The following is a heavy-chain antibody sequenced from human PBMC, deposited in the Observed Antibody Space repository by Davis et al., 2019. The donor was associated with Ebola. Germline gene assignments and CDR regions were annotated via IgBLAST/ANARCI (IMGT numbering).Heavy chain of an antibody. Sequence: HTGGSLRLSCAASRFTFSDSWMHWVRHVPGKGLVWVARINSDGTTTHYADSVKGRFTTSRDNAKNTLYLQMNSLRDDDTALYYCTRGVDTTGASWSDALDIWGQGTMVTVSS. D-gene: IGHD1-14*01. V-gene: IGHV3-74*01. CDR1: RFTFSDSW. J-gene: IGHJ3*02. CDR2: INSDGTTT. CDR3: TRGVDTTGASWSDALDI.